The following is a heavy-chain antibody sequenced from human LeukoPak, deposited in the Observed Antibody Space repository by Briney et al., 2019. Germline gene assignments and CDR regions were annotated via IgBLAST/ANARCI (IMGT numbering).Heavy chain of an antibody. V-gene: IGHV3-30*04. Sequence: PGRSLRLSCAASGFTFSGYAMHWVRQAPGKGLEWVAVISYDGSNKYYADSVKGRFTISRDNSKNTLYLQMNSLRAEDTAVYYCARDPNSGSATWGQGTLVTVSS. CDR2: ISYDGSNK. J-gene: IGHJ4*02. D-gene: IGHD1-26*01. CDR1: GFTFSGYA. CDR3: ARDPNSGSAT.